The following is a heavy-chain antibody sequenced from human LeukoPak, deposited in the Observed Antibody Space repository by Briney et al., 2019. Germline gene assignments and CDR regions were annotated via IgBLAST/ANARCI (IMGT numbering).Heavy chain of an antibody. V-gene: IGHV3-23*01. D-gene: IGHD2-21*02. Sequence: PGGSLRLSCAASGFTFSSYAMSWVRQAPGKGLEWVSAISGSGGSTYYADSVKGRFTISRDNSKNTLYLQMNSLRAEDTAVYYSAKEAPAYCGGDCYHRGYFDLEGRGTLVTVAS. CDR1: GFTFSSYA. CDR2: ISGSGGST. CDR3: AKEAPAYCGGDCYHRGYFDL. J-gene: IGHJ2*01.